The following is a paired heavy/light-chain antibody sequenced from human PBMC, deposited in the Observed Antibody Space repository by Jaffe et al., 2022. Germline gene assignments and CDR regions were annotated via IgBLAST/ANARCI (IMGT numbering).Light chain of an antibody. CDR2: WAF. V-gene: IGKV4-1*01. J-gene: IGKJ2*01. CDR1: QSVLYSTNNKNY. CDR3: HQYFTSPYT. Sequence: DIVMTQSPDSLTVSLGERATINCKSSQSVLYSTNNKNYLAWYQQKPGQSPKLLIYWAFTREFGVPDRFSGSGSGTDFTLTISSLQAEDVAVYFCHQYFTSPYTFGQGTKLEVK.
Heavy chain of an antibody. V-gene: IGHV4-61*02. D-gene: IGHD4-17*01. CDR2: IYASGNT. CDR1: GVSISGGSYY. Sequence: QVQLQESGPGLVKPSQTLSLTCTVSGVSISGGSYYWNWIRLPAGKGLEWIGRIYASGNTNYNPSLKSRVTMSVDTSKNQFSLKLNSVTAADTAVYHCVRGQATVSADGRYVYQHYMDVWGKGTTVTVSS. J-gene: IGHJ6*03. CDR3: VRGQATVSADGRYVYQHYMDV.